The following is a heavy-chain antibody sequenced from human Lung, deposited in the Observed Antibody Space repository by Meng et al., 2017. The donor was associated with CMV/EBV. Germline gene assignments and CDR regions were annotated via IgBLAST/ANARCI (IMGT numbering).Heavy chain of an antibody. D-gene: IGHD2-2*01. CDR1: GGSSDSGNYF. CDR3: AAQRFVPTAPFDY. Sequence: TVSGGSSDSGNYFWSWIRQHQGKGLEYIGYIYYGGSTYYSASLKSRATISVDTSKEQFSLKLNSVTAADTAVYYCAAQRFVPTAPFDYWGQGALVTVSS. V-gene: IGHV4-31*02. CDR2: IYYGGST. J-gene: IGHJ4*02.